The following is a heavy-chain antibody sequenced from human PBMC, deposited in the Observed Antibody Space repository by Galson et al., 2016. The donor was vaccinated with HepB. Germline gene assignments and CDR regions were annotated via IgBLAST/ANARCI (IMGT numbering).Heavy chain of an antibody. CDR2: ISTDGSSA. CDR1: GFSLRSYW. V-gene: IGHV3-74*01. Sequence: SLRLSCAASGFSLRSYWMHWVRQAPGKGLVWVSRISTDGSSATYADSVKGRFTISRDNAKNTLYLEMNSLRAEDTAVYYCARAPELPATVGGYDHWGQGTLVTVSS. CDR3: ARAPELPATVGGYDH. D-gene: IGHD2-2*01. J-gene: IGHJ4*02.